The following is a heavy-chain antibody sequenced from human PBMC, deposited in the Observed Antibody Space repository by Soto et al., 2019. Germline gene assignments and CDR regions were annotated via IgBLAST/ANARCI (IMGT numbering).Heavy chain of an antibody. CDR2: IYYGGSA. CDR3: AAAVPAEYVFPYYYMDV. V-gene: IGHV4-59*01. CDR1: GASISSYH. Sequence: QVQLQESGPGLVKPSETLSLTCTVSGASISSYHWSWIRQTPGKGLEWIGYIYYGGSANYNPSLKSRVTFSVDTSKTQVSLKLSSVTAADTGVYYCAAAVPAEYVFPYYYMDVWGKGTTVTVSS. D-gene: IGHD3-16*01. J-gene: IGHJ6*03.